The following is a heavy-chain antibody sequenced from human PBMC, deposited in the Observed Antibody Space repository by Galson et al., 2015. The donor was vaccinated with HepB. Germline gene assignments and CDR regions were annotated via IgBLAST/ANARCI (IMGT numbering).Heavy chain of an antibody. J-gene: IGHJ6*03. D-gene: IGHD1-26*01. CDR3: ARGVKPQWELTLYSYMDV. CDR2: IIPFLGIA. V-gene: IGHV1-69*04. Sequence: SVKVSCKASGGTFSNYAITWVRQAPGQGLEWMGRIIPFLGIADYAQKFQGRVTITADKSTTIAYMEVRSLRSEDTAVYYCARGVKPQWELTLYSYMDVWGTGTTVTVS. CDR1: GGTFSNYA.